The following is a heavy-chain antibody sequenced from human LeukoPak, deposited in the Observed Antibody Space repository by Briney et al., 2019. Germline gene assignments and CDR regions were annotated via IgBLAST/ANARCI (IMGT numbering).Heavy chain of an antibody. CDR1: GYTFTSYY. D-gene: IGHD3-16*02. V-gene: IGHV1-46*01. Sequence: VASVKVSCKASGYTFTSYYMHWVRQAPGQGLEWMGIINPSGGSTSYAQKFQGRVTMTEDTSTDTAYMELSSLRSEDTAVYYCATLGGLGSYRSNYYYYYYGMDVWGQGTTVTVSS. J-gene: IGHJ6*02. CDR3: ATLGGLGSYRSNYYYYYYGMDV. CDR2: INPSGGST.